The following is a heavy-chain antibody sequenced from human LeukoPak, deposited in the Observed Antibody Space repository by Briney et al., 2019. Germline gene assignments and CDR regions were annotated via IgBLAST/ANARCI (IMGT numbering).Heavy chain of an antibody. CDR2: IKQDGTQK. V-gene: IGHV3-7*01. CDR3: GRGHWGLDY. CDR1: GFTCSNYW. D-gene: IGHD7-27*01. Sequence: QPGGSLRLSCAASGFTCSNYWMSWVRQAPGKGLEWVANIKQDGTQKFYVDSVKGRFTISRDNAKNSLYLQMNSLRAEDTAVYYCGRGHWGLDYWGQGALVTVSS. J-gene: IGHJ4*02.